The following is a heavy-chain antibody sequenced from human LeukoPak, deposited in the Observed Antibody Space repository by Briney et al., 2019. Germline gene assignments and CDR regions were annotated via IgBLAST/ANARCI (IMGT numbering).Heavy chain of an antibody. V-gene: IGHV4-38-2*02. CDR1: GYSISSGYY. CDR3: ASSEGY. J-gene: IGHJ4*02. Sequence: SETLSLTCNVSGYSISSGYYWGWIRQPPGKGLEWIGSIYHSGSTYYNPSLKSRVTISVDTSKNQFSLKLSSVTAADTAVYYCASSEGYWGQGTLVTVSS. CDR2: IYHSGST.